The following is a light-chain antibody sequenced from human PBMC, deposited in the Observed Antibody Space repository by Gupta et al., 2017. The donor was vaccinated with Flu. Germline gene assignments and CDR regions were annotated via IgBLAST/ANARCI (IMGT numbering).Light chain of an antibody. CDR3: HQRSYLPWT. J-gene: IGKJ1*01. V-gene: IGKV6-21*01. CDR2: YAS. CDR1: QNIGGA. Sequence: LTQSPDFQSVTPKERVTITCRASQNIGGALHWYQQKPDQSPKVLIKYASQSFSGVPSRFSGSGSGTDFTLTINGLETEDAATYYCHQRSYLPWTFGQGTKVEIK.